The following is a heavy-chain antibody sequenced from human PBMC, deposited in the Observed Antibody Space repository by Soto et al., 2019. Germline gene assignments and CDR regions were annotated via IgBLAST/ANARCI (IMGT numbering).Heavy chain of an antibody. Sequence: LRLSCAASGFTFSSYAMHWVRQAPGKGLEWVAVISYDGSNKYYADSVKGRFTISRDNSKNTLYLQMNSLRAEDTAVYYCAGAVAVTWDLYGMDVWGQGTTATVSS. J-gene: IGHJ6*02. D-gene: IGHD6-19*01. CDR1: GFTFSSYA. V-gene: IGHV3-30-3*01. CDR3: AGAVAVTWDLYGMDV. CDR2: ISYDGSNK.